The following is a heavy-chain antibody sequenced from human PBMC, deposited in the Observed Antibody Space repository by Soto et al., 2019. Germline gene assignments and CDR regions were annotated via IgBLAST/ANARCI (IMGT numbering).Heavy chain of an antibody. J-gene: IGHJ5*02. V-gene: IGHV5-51*01. CDR3: ARTTSSSGYSPFGP. CDR2: IYPGDSDT. D-gene: IGHD6-6*01. CDR1: GYRFNNYW. Sequence: GESLKISCKGPGYRFNNYWIGWVRQMPGKGLEWMAIIYPGDSDTRYSPSFQGQVTVSADKSISTAYLQWSSLKASDTAMYFCARTTSSSGYSPFGPWGQGTPVTVSS.